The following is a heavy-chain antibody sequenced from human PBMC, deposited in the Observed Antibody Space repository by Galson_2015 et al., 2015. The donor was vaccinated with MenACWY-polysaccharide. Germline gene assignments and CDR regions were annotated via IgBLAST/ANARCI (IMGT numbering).Heavy chain of an antibody. D-gene: IGHD3-10*01. CDR2: INAGNGNT. CDR1: GYTFTSYA. Sequence: SVKVSCKASGYTFTSYAMHWVRQAPGQRLEWMGWINAGNGNTKYSQKFQGRVTITRDTSASTAYMELSSLRSEDTAVYYCALMGGFGGLFYWNYWGQGTLVTVS. CDR3: ALMGGFGGLFYWNY. V-gene: IGHV1-3*01. J-gene: IGHJ4*02.